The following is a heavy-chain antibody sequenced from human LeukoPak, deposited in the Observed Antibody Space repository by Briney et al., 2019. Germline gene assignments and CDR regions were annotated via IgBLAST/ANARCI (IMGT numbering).Heavy chain of an antibody. V-gene: IGHV1-24*01. Sequence: ASVKVSCKVSGYTLTELSMHWVRQAPGKGLEWMGGFDPEDGETIYAQKFQGRVTMTEDTSTDTAYMELSSLRSEDTAVYYCATVGGSYEARGEYFDYWGRGTPVTVSS. CDR1: GYTLTELS. D-gene: IGHD1-26*01. CDR3: ATVGGSYEARGEYFDY. CDR2: FDPEDGET. J-gene: IGHJ2*01.